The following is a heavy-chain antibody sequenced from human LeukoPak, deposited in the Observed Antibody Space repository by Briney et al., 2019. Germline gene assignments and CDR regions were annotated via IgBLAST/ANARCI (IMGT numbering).Heavy chain of an antibody. CDR3: ARDWSYSAHPHRFDY. Sequence: GGSLRLSCVASGITFSNYAVSWVRQAPEKGLDWVSVISGSAHKIRYADSVKGRFTISRDNSENIVYLQMNSLRAEDTAVYYCARDWSYSAHPHRFDYWGQGTLVTVSS. D-gene: IGHD3-10*01. CDR2: ISGSAHKI. V-gene: IGHV3-23*01. CDR1: GITFSNYA. J-gene: IGHJ4*02.